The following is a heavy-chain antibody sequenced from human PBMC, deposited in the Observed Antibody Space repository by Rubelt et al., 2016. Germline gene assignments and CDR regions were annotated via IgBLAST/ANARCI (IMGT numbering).Heavy chain of an antibody. CDR2: ISGSGGST. Sequence: EVQLVESGGGLVEPGGSLRLSCAASGFTFSNVWMYWVRQAPGKGLEWVSTISGSGGSTYYADSVKGRLTISRDNSKNTLYLQMNRLRAEDTAIYYCAKWLEWAYGMDVWGQGTTVTVSS. J-gene: IGHJ6*02. D-gene: IGHD3-3*01. CDR1: GFTFSNVW. CDR3: AKWLEWAYGMDV. V-gene: IGHV3-23*04.